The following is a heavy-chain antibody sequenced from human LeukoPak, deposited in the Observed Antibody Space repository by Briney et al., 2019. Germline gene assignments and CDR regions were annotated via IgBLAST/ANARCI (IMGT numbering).Heavy chain of an antibody. CDR2: IIPIFGTA. CDR3: ARDLDYYDSSGSQTPGYMDV. Sequence: ASVKVSCNASGGTFSSYAISWVRQAPGQGLEWMGRIIPIFGTANYAQKFQGRVTITTDESTSTAYMELSSLRSEDTAVYYCARDLDYYDSSGSQTPGYMDVWGKGTTVTVSS. V-gene: IGHV1-69*05. J-gene: IGHJ6*03. D-gene: IGHD3-22*01. CDR1: GGTFSSYA.